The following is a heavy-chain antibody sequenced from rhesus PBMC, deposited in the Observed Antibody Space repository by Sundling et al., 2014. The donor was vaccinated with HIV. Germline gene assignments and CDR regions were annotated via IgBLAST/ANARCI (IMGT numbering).Heavy chain of an antibody. J-gene: IGHJ4*01. CDR3: TRGRGGYSYSCYDY. CDR2: ISPYNGYK. V-gene: IGHV1-180*01. CDR1: GYTFTSYY. Sequence: QVQLVQSGGEIKQPGASVKLSCKVSGYTFTSYYMHWVRQAPGQGLEWIGLISPYNGYKGYAQNFQGRVTITTDTSTSTGYMELSSLRSEDTAVYYCTRGRGGYSYSCYDYWGQGVLVTVSS. D-gene: IGHD5-12*01.